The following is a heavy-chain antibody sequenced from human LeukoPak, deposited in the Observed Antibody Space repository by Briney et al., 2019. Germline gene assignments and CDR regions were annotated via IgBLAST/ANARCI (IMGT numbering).Heavy chain of an antibody. CDR1: GYSFTSYW. CDR2: MYPGDSDT. D-gene: IGHD3-10*01. J-gene: IGHJ3*02. Sequence: GESLKISCKGSGYSFTSYWIGWVRQMPGKGLEWMGIMYPGDSDTRYSPSFLGQVTISADKSISAAYLQWSGLKASDTAMYYCARFRGSPDTVGAFDTWGQGTMVTVSS. CDR3: ARFRGSPDTVGAFDT. V-gene: IGHV5-51*01.